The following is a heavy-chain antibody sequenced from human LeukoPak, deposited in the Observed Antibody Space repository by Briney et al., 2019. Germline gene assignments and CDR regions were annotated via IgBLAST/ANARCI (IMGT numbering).Heavy chain of an antibody. CDR2: ISSHSSTI. CDR3: ARSMYSSSWYWFDP. J-gene: IGHJ5*02. V-gene: IGHV3-48*01. D-gene: IGHD6-13*01. Sequence: GGSLRLSCAASGFPFSSYSMNWVRQAPGKGLEWISYISSHSSTIYYADSVQGRFTISRDNAKNSLYLQMNSLRAEDTAVYYCARSMYSSSWYWFDPWGQGTLVTVSS. CDR1: GFPFSSYS.